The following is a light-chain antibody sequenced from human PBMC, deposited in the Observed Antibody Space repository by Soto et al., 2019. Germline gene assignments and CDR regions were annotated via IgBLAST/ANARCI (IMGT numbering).Light chain of an antibody. CDR1: QSVRSNF. CDR2: GAS. J-gene: IGKJ1*01. V-gene: IGKV3-20*01. Sequence: EIVLTQSPGTLSLSPGERATLSCRASQSVRSNFLAWYQQKPGQAPRLLIYGASNRATGIPDRFSGSGSGTDFTLTITRLEPEDFAVYYCQQDDRSPRTFGQGTKVDIK. CDR3: QQDDRSPRT.